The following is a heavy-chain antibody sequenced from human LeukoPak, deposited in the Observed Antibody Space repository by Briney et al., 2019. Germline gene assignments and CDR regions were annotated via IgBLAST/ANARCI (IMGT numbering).Heavy chain of an antibody. CDR1: SGSIISSNYC. Sequence: SETLSLTCTVSSGSIISSNYCWVWLRQPPGKGLVWFGNICYSGRTFYNPSLKSRVTISVDTSKNQFSLNLSSVTAADTAVYFCARGVTTNGYYYYMDVWGKGTTVTVSS. D-gene: IGHD4-17*01. CDR3: ARGVTTNGYYYYMDV. CDR2: ICYSGRT. J-gene: IGHJ6*03. V-gene: IGHV4-39*01.